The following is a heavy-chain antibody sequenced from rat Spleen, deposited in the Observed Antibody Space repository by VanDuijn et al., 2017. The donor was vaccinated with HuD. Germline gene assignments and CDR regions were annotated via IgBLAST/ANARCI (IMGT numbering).Heavy chain of an antibody. CDR3: TRGLSMSSTNYYYALFAY. Sequence: EVQLQESGPGLVKPSQSLSLTCSVTGYSITSNYWGWIRKFPGNKMEWMGYIDYSGRTSYNPSLKSRSSITRDTSKNQFFLQLNSVTTEDTATYYCTRGLSMSSTNYYYALFAYWGQGTLVTVSS. D-gene: IGHD1-6*01. J-gene: IGHJ3*01. CDR2: IDYSGRT. CDR1: GYSITSNY. V-gene: IGHV3-1*01.